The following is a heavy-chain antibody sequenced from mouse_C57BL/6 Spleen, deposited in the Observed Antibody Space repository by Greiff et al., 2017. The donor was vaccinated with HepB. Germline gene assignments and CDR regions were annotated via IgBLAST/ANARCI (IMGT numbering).Heavy chain of an antibody. CDR2: INPSTGGT. CDR3: ARRRQLWFAY. J-gene: IGHJ3*01. Sequence: VQLQQSGPELVKPGASVKISCKASGYSFTGYYMNWVKQSPEKSLEWIGEINPSTGGTTYNQKFKAKATLTVDKSSSTAYMQLKSLTSEDSAVYYCARRRQLWFAYWGQGTLVTVSA. D-gene: IGHD6-1*01. CDR1: GYSFTGYY. V-gene: IGHV1-42*01.